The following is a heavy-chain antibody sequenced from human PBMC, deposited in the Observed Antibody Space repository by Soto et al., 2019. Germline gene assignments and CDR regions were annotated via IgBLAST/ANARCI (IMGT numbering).Heavy chain of an antibody. CDR3: ARDMPPTELWCVGGRGFDY. CDR1: GFTFSSYA. Sequence: QVQLVESGGGVVQPGRSLRLSCAASGFTFSSYAMHWVRQAPGKGLEWVAVISYDGSNKYYADSVKGRFTISRDNSKNXLXXQMNSLRAEDTAVYYCARDMPPTELWCVGGRGFDYWGQGTLVTVSS. V-gene: IGHV3-30-3*01. CDR2: ISYDGSNK. J-gene: IGHJ4*02. D-gene: IGHD2-21*01.